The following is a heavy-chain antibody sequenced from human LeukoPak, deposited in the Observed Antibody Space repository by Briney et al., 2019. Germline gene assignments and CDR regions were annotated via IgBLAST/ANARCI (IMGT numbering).Heavy chain of an antibody. Sequence: GGSLRLSCAASGFSFSAYYMSWIRQAPGKGPEWIAYISGSGSSTYYADSVKGRFTISRDNAKDSPDLQMNSLRADDTAVYYCARGSGYTSGYFEYWGQGTLVTVSS. V-gene: IGHV3-11*01. CDR3: ARGSGYTSGYFEY. CDR2: ISGSGSST. D-gene: IGHD5-12*01. J-gene: IGHJ4*02. CDR1: GFSFSAYY.